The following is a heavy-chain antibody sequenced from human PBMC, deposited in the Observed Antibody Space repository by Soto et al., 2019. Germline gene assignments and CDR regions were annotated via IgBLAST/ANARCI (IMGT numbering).Heavy chain of an antibody. CDR3: ARDREPDGIWTFDS. J-gene: IGHJ4*02. CDR2: SYSTGGT. D-gene: IGHD3-9*01. V-gene: IGHV3-23*01. CDR1: GFILDRYT. Sequence: PGGSLRLSCATSGFILDRYTMGWVRQAPGKGLEWVAESYSTGGTEYADSVKGRFTIFRDKSKSTLFLQMNNLGVGDTALYYCARDREPDGIWTFDSWGQGTLVTVPQ.